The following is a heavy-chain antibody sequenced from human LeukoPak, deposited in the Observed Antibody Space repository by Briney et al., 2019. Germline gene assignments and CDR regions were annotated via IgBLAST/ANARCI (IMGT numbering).Heavy chain of an antibody. J-gene: IGHJ4*02. CDR1: GYTFTSYG. V-gene: IGHV1-18*01. CDR3: ARDYYDSSGYYYAFFDY. Sequence: GASVKVSCKASGYTFTSYGISWVRQAPGQGLEWMGWISAYNGNTNYAQKLQGRVTMTTDTSTSTAYMELRSLRSDDTAVYYCARDYYDSSGYYYAFFDYWGQGTLVTVSS. D-gene: IGHD3-22*01. CDR2: ISAYNGNT.